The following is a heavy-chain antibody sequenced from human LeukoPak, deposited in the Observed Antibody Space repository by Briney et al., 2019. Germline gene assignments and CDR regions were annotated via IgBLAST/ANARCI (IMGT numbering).Heavy chain of an antibody. CDR3: ARVRYSSSPGYYYYYYMDV. D-gene: IGHD6-6*01. CDR1: GYTFTSYG. Sequence: ASVKVSCKASGYTFTSYGISWVRQAPGQGLEWMGWISAYNGNTNYAQKLQGRVTMTTDTSTSTAYMELRSLRSDDTAVYYCARVRYSSSPGYYYYYYMDVWGKGTTVTVSS. V-gene: IGHV1-18*01. CDR2: ISAYNGNT. J-gene: IGHJ6*03.